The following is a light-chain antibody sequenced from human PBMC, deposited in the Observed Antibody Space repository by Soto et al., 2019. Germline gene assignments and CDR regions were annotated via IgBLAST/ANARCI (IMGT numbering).Light chain of an antibody. V-gene: IGKV2-28*01. CDR2: MGF. CDR1: QSLLNRNGQNC. CDR3: MQALESPPT. Sequence: DIVMTQSPLSLPVTPGEPASISCRSSQSLLNRNGQNCLDWYLQKPGQSPQLLIHMGFIRASGVPDRFSGSASGTYFTLTISRVEAEDVGVYYCMQALESPPTFGGGPKVEIK. J-gene: IGKJ4*01.